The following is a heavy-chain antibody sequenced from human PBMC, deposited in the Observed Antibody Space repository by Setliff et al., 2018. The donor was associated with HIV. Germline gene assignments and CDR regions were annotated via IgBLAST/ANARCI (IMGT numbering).Heavy chain of an antibody. J-gene: IGHJ4*02. V-gene: IGHV4-34*01. CDR3: ARQRHGGAGAHDY. CDR2: INHSGST. D-gene: IGHD3-16*01. Sequence: KSSETLSLTCAVYSGSFSGYYWSWIRQPPGKGLEWIGEINHSGSTNYNPSLKSRVTISRDMSKNQFSLKLSSVTAADTAVYYCARQRHGGAGAHDYWGQGTLVTVSS. CDR1: SGSFSGYY.